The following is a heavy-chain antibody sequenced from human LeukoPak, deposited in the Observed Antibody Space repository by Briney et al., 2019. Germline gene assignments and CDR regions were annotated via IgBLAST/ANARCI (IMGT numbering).Heavy chain of an antibody. CDR2: ISSDGRNT. D-gene: IGHD5-18*01. Sequence: PGGSLRLSCAASGFTFSSYGMHCVRQAPGKGLEWVAVISSDGRNTYYADSVKGRFTISRDNSKNTLYLQMNSLRGEDTAVYYCAKPVSVDTAMVPCDYWGQGTLVTVSS. CDR1: GFTFSSYG. CDR3: AKPVSVDTAMVPCDY. V-gene: IGHV3-30*18. J-gene: IGHJ4*02.